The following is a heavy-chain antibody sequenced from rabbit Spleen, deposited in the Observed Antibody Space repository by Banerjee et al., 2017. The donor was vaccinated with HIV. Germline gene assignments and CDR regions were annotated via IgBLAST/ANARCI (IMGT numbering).Heavy chain of an antibody. V-gene: IGHV1S40*01. J-gene: IGHJ6*01. D-gene: IGHD8-1*01. Sequence: QSLEESGGDLVKPGTSLTLTCTASGVSLNNNYVMCWVRQAPGKGLEWIACIYTTNTGRSYYASWAKGRFSISKTSSTTVTLQMTSLPAAATATYFCARDPYGGYSYDGGMDLWGPGTLVTVS. CDR1: GVSLNNNYV. CDR2: IYTTNTGRS. CDR3: ARDPYGGYSYDGGMDL.